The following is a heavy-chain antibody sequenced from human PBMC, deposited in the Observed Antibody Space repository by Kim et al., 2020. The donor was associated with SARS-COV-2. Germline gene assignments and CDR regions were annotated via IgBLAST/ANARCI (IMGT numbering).Heavy chain of an antibody. J-gene: IGHJ4*02. D-gene: IGHD3-3*01. CDR2: IIPIFGTA. CDR3: ARGGVPLGCFDY. Sequence: SVKVSCKASGGTFSSYAISWVRQAPGQGLEWMGGIIPIFGTANYAQKFQGRVTITADESTSTAYMELSSLRSEDTAVYYCARGGVPLGCFDYWGQGTLVTVSS. V-gene: IGHV1-69*13. CDR1: GGTFSSYA.